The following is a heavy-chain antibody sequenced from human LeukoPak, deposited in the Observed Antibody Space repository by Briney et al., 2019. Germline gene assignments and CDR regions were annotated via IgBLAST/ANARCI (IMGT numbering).Heavy chain of an antibody. CDR2: IYTSGST. CDR1: GGSISSYY. J-gene: IGHJ4*02. V-gene: IGHV4-4*09. CDR3: VRSRHGRYFDY. Sequence: PSETLSLTCTVSGGSISSYYWSWIRQPPGKGLEWIGYIYTSGSTNYNPSLKSRVTISVDTSKNQFSLKLSSATAADTAVYYCVRSRHGRYFDYWGQGTLVTVSS.